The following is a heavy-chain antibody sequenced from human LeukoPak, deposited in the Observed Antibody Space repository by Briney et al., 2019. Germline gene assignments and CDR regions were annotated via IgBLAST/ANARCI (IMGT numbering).Heavy chain of an antibody. J-gene: IGHJ4*02. D-gene: IGHD6-13*01. CDR3: ARGDTVAAAGFPFDY. CDR2: ISYDGSNK. V-gene: IGHV3-30*04. Sequence: GGSLRLSCAASGFTFSSYAMHWVRQAPGKGLEWVAVISYDGSNKYYADSAKGRFTISRDNSKNTLYLQMNSLRAEDTAVYYCARGDTVAAAGFPFDYWGQGTLVTVSS. CDR1: GFTFSSYA.